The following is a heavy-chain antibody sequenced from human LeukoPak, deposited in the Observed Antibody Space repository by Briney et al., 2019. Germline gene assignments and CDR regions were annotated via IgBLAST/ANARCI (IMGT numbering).Heavy chain of an antibody. CDR1: GFTFSSYA. CDR2: ISGSGGST. Sequence: GGSLRLSCAASGFTFSSYAMSWVRQAPGKGLEWVSAISGSGGSTYYADSVKGRFTISRDNSKNTLYLQMNSLRAEDTAVYYCAKDRGYYGSGSYYKYYYYGMDVWGQGTTVTVSS. J-gene: IGHJ6*02. V-gene: IGHV3-23*01. D-gene: IGHD3-10*01. CDR3: AKDRGYYGSGSYYKYYYYGMDV.